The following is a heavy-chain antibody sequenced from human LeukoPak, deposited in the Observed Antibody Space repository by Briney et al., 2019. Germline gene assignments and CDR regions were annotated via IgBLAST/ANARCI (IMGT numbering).Heavy chain of an antibody. J-gene: IGHJ5*02. D-gene: IGHD3-10*01. V-gene: IGHV1-69*05. CDR3: ARAAYYQNWFDP. CDR1: GGTFSSYA. CDR2: IIPIFGTA. Sequence: SVKASCKASGGTFSSYAISRVRQAPGQGLEWMGGIIPIFGTANYAQKFQGRVTITTDESTSTAYMELSSLRSEDTAVYYCARAAYYQNWFDPWGQGTLVTVSS.